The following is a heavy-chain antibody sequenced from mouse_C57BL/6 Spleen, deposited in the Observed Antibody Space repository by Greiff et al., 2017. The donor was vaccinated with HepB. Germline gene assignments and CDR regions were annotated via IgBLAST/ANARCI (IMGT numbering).Heavy chain of an antibody. D-gene: IGHD2-2*01. CDR3: ERGGYGFAY. CDR1: GYTFTDYY. V-gene: IGHV1-26*01. CDR2: INPNNGGT. Sequence: EVQLQQSGPELVKPGASVKISCKASGYTFTDYYMNWVKQSHGKRLEWIGDINPNNGGTSYNQKFKGKATLTVDKYSSTAYMELRRLTSEDSAVYYCERGGYGFAYWGQGTLVTVSA. J-gene: IGHJ3*01.